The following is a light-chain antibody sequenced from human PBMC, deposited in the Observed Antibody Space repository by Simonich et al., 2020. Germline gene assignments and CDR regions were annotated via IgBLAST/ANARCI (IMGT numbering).Light chain of an antibody. V-gene: IGKV1-8*01. CDR3: QQYNSYPLT. J-gene: IGKJ2*01. CDR1: QGISRY. Sequence: AIRMTQSPSSLSASTGDRVTITCRASQGISRYLAWYQQKPVKAPKLLIYAASTLQSGVPSKFSGSGSGTDFTLTISSLQPEDFATYYCQQYNSYPLTFGQGTKLEIK. CDR2: AAS.